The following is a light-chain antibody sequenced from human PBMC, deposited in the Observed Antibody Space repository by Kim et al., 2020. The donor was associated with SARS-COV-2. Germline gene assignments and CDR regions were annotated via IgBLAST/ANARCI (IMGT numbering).Light chain of an antibody. Sequence: DIQMTQSPSTLSASVGDRVTITCRASQSIGSWLAWYQQKPGKAPKLLIYDASSLESGVPSRFSGSGSGTEFTLTISSLQPDDFATYHCQQYNTYSSVTFGQGTKLEIK. CDR1: QSIGSW. J-gene: IGKJ2*01. CDR3: QQYNTYSSVT. CDR2: DAS. V-gene: IGKV1-5*01.